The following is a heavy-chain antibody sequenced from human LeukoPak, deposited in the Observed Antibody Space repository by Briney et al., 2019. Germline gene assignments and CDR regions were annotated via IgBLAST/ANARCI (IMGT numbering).Heavy chain of an antibody. Sequence: GGSLRLSCAASGFTFSSYGMSWVREAPGKGLEWVSAISGSGGSTYYADSVKGRFTISRDNSKNTLYLQMNSLRAEDTAVYYCARDEVRSSSWYSDYYYYMDVWGKGTTVTVSS. J-gene: IGHJ6*03. D-gene: IGHD6-13*01. CDR3: ARDEVRSSSWYSDYYYYMDV. CDR1: GFTFSSYG. V-gene: IGHV3-23*01. CDR2: ISGSGGST.